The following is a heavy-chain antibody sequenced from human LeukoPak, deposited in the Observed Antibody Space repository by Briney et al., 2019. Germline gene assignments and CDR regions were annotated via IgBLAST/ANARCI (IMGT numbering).Heavy chain of an antibody. D-gene: IGHD2-15*01. CDR2: IIPILGIA. V-gene: IGHV1-69*04. J-gene: IGHJ3*02. Sequence: ASVKVSCKASGGTFSSYAISWVRQAPGQGLEWMGRIIPILGIANYAQKFQGRVTITADKSTSTAYMELSSLRSEDTAVYYCARDCSGGSCNDAFDIWGQGTMVTVSS. CDR3: ARDCSGGSCNDAFDI. CDR1: GGTFSSYA.